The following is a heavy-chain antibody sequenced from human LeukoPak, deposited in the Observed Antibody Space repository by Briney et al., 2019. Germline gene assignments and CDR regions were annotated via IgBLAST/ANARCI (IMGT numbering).Heavy chain of an antibody. CDR2: INHSGST. J-gene: IGHJ6*03. CDR1: GGSFSGYY. V-gene: IGHV4-34*01. CDR3: ARGYGGIYYYYMDV. D-gene: IGHD3-16*01. Sequence: SETLSLICAVYGGSFSGYYWSWIRQPPGKGLEWIGEINHSGSTNYNPSLKSRVTISVDTSKNQFSLKLSSVTAADTAVYYCARGYGGIYYYYMDVWGKGTTVTVSS.